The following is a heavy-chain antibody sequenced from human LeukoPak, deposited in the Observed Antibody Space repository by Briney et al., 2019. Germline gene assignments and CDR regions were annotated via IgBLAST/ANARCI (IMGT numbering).Heavy chain of an antibody. CDR3: ARRGYSYNIDS. CDR2: ITHSGIT. Sequence: GSLRLSCAASGFTFSSYGMHWVRQAPGKGLEWIGEITHSGITNYKSSLKSRVTISVDTSNNQFSLKLSSVTAADTAEYYCARRGYSYNIDSGAQGTWVT. CDR1: GFTFSSYG. V-gene: IGHV4-34*01. D-gene: IGHD5-18*01. J-gene: IGHJ4*02.